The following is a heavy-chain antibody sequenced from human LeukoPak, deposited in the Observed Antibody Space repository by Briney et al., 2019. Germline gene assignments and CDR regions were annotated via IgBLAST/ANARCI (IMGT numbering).Heavy chain of an antibody. V-gene: IGHV3-23*01. CDR3: ARDSSRHKAAAGEN. CDR1: GFTFSNHG. Sequence: GGTLRLSCAASGFTFSNHGMNWVRQAPGKGLEWVSGISPSGDITYYADSVKGRFTISRDNSKNTLYLQMNSLRAEDTAVYYCARDSSRHKAAAGENWGQGTLVTVSS. J-gene: IGHJ4*02. CDR2: ISPSGDIT. D-gene: IGHD6-13*01.